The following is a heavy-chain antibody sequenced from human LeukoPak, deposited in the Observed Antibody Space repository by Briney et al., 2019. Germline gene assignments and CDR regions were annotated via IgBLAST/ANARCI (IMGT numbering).Heavy chain of an antibody. CDR2: INPNSGGT. CDR1: GYTFTGCY. D-gene: IGHD3-10*01. Sequence: ASVKVSCKASGYTFTGCYMHWVRQAPGQGLEWMGWINPNSGGTNYAQKFQGRVTMTRDTSISTAYMELSRLRSEDTAVYYCARTHGSGSYYNVLFFRTGDRGSPVWFDPWGQGTLVTVSS. V-gene: IGHV1-2*02. J-gene: IGHJ5*02. CDR3: ARTHGSGSYYNVLFFRTGDRGSPVWFDP.